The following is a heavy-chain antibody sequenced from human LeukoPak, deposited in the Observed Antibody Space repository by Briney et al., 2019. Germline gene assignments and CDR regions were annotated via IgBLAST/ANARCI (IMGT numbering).Heavy chain of an antibody. CDR1: GFTFSSYS. Sequence: PGGSLRLSCAASGFTFSSYSMNWVRQAPGKGLEWASSISSSSSYIYYADSVKGRFTISRDNAKNSLYLQMNSLRAEDTAVYYCAKEQSDYIWGTYRPGDYYFDSWGQGTLVTVSS. CDR2: ISSSSSYI. D-gene: IGHD3-16*02. V-gene: IGHV3-21*01. CDR3: AKEQSDYIWGTYRPGDYYFDS. J-gene: IGHJ4*02.